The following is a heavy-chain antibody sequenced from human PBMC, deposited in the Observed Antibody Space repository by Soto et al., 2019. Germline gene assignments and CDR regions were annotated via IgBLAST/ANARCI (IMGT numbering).Heavy chain of an antibody. CDR2: ISDSGTT. J-gene: IGHJ5*02. Sequence: QVELQQSGPGLVKASETLSLSCTVFGGSIDSYYWSWIRQAPGKGLEWIGHISDSGTTNYNPSLGSRVTISVDTSRKLFSLKLSSVTAADTAVYFCARDRLMSMANWFDPWGPGTLVTVSS. CDR1: GGSIDSYY. V-gene: IGHV4-59*12. CDR3: ARDRLMSMANWFDP. D-gene: IGHD3-16*01.